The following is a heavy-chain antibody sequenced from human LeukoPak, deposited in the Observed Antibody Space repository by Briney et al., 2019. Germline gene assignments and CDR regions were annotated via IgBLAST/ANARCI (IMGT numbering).Heavy chain of an antibody. V-gene: IGHV3-7*01. CDR3: ARDPVLYYYYGMDV. CDR2: IKQGGSEK. CDR1: GFTFSSYW. Sequence: PGGSLRLSCAASGFTFSSYWMGWVRQAPGKGLEWVANIKQGGSEKYYVDSVKGRFTISRDNAKNSLYLQMNSLRAEDTAVYYCARDPVLYYYYGMDVWGQGTTVTVSS. J-gene: IGHJ6*02.